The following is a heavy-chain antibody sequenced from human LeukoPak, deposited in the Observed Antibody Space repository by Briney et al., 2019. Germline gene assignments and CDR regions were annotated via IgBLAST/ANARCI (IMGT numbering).Heavy chain of an antibody. V-gene: IGHV1-18*01. J-gene: IGHJ5*02. D-gene: IGHD3-3*01. Sequence: ASVKVSCKASGYTFTSYGISWVRQAPGQGLEWMGWISAYNGNTNYAQKLQGRVTMTTDTSTSTAYMELRSLRSDDTAVYYCARVQKYYDLWSGYYRPPLGWFDPWGQGTLVTVSS. CDR1: GYTFTSYG. CDR2: ISAYNGNT. CDR3: ARVQKYYDLWSGYYRPPLGWFDP.